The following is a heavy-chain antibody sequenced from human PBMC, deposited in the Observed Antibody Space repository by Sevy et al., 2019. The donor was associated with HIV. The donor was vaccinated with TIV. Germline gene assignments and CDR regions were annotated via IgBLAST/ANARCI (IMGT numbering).Heavy chain of an antibody. CDR2: IYPDDSDT. D-gene: IGHD3-22*01. V-gene: IGHV5-51*01. J-gene: IGHJ4*02. CDR1: RYSFTSHW. Sequence: GVSLKISCKGSRYSFTSHWIGWVRHMPGKGLEWMGIIYPDDSDTRYSPSFEGQVTFSADKSISTAYLQWSSLKASDTAMYYCATSRSGYFDSSGYYIYWGQGTLVTVSS. CDR3: ATSRSGYFDSSGYYIY.